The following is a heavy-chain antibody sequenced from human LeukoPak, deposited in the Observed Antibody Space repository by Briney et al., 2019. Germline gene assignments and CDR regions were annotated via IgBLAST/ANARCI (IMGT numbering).Heavy chain of an antibody. Sequence: PGRSLRLSCAASEFTFSSYAMHWVRQAPGKGLEWVSYISSGGSYTNYADPVKGRFTISRDNAKNSLYLQMNSLRSEDTAVYYCARELRAAPSAFDYWGQGTLVTVSS. J-gene: IGHJ4*02. V-gene: IGHV3-21*05. CDR2: ISSGGSYT. CDR1: EFTFSSYA. CDR3: ARELRAAPSAFDY. D-gene: IGHD3-10*01.